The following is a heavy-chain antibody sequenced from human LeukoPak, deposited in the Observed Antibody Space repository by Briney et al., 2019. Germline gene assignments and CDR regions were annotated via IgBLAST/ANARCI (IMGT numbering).Heavy chain of an antibody. D-gene: IGHD4-11*01. CDR2: IYYTGSS. CDR1: GGSVGDYY. CDR3: ARDRDYRFSFDI. J-gene: IGHJ3*02. V-gene: IGHV4-59*02. Sequence: PSETLSLTCTVSGGSVGDYYWSWIRQSPGKGLEWIGYIYYTGSSSYNPSLRSRVTISADTSKNQFSLKLSSVTAADTAVYYCARDRDYRFSFDIWGQGTMVTVSS.